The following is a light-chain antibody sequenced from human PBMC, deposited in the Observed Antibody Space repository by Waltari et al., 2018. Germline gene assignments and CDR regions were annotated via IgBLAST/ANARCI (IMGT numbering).Light chain of an antibody. CDR1: SNAIGRYNF. Sequence: QSALTQPASVSGSPGPSITVSCIGTSNAIGRYNFFSWFQQHPGRAPKLMIYDVSERPLGVSNRFSGSKSGNTASLTISGLQAEDEADYYCFSYAGSNSFAFGGGTRVTVL. J-gene: IGLJ2*01. CDR2: DVS. CDR3: FSYAGSNSFA. V-gene: IGLV2-23*02.